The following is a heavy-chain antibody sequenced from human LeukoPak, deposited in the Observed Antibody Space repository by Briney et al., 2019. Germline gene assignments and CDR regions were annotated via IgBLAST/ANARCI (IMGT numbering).Heavy chain of an antibody. V-gene: IGHV1-69*01. CDR1: GGTFSSYA. CDR2: IIPIFGTA. CDR3: AREMDTAMVDDAFDI. J-gene: IGHJ3*02. Sequence: ASVKVSCKASGGTFSSYAISWVRQAPGQGLEWMGGIIPIFGTANYAQKFQGRVTITADESTSTAYMELSSLRAEDTAVYYCAREMDTAMVDDAFDIWGQGTMVTVSS. D-gene: IGHD5-18*01.